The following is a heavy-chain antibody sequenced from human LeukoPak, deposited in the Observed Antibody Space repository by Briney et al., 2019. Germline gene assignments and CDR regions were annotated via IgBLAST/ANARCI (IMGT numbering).Heavy chain of an antibody. J-gene: IGHJ4*02. CDR1: GGSISSSSYY. D-gene: IGHD1-26*01. CDR3: APLGLKHEIDY. CDR2: LYYSGRT. Sequence: SETLSLTCTVSGGSISSSSYYWGWIRQPPGKGLEWIGNLYYSGRTYYNPSLKSRVTISVDTSKNQFSLKLSSVTAADTAVYYCAPLGLKHEIDYWGQGTLVTVSS. V-gene: IGHV4-39*01.